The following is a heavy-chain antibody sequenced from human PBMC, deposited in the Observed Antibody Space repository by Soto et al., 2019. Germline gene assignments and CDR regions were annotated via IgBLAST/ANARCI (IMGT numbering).Heavy chain of an antibody. CDR1: GGSFSGYY. CDR3: ARDGPSYCSSTSCHIPYYYYGMDV. D-gene: IGHD2-2*02. CDR2: INHSGST. Sequence: SETLSLTCAVYGGSFSGYYWSWIRQPPGKGLEWIGEINHSGSTNYNPSLKSRVTISVDTSKNQFSLKLSSVTAADTAVYYCARDGPSYCSSTSCHIPYYYYGMDVWGKGTTVTVSS. J-gene: IGHJ6*04. V-gene: IGHV4-34*01.